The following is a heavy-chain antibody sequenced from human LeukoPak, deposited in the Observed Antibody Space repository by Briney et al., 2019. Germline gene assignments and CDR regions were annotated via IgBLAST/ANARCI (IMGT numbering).Heavy chain of an antibody. CDR1: GFTFSSYS. D-gene: IGHD3-16*01. Sequence: GGSLRLSCAASGFTFSSYSMNWGRQAPGKGLEGVSAISCSGGNTYYADSVKGRFTISRDNSKNTLYLQMNSLRAEDTAVYYCAKGGLFVASFDYWGQGTLVTVSS. J-gene: IGHJ4*02. V-gene: IGHV3-23*01. CDR2: ISCSGGNT. CDR3: AKGGLFVASFDY.